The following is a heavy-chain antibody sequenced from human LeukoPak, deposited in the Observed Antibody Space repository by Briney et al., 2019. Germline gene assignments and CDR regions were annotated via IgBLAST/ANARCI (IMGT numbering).Heavy chain of an antibody. V-gene: IGHV5-51*01. CDR1: GYNFTNYW. CDR3: ARPIGTITMIRGVIRRSGWFDP. J-gene: IGHJ5*02. CDR2: IYPRDSDT. Sequence: GESLKISCKGSGYNFTNYWIAWVRQTPGKGLECMGIIYPRDSDTRYSPSFQGQVTISADKSASTAYLQWGSLKASDTAMYYCARPIGTITMIRGVIRRSGWFDPWGQGTLVTVSS. D-gene: IGHD3-10*01.